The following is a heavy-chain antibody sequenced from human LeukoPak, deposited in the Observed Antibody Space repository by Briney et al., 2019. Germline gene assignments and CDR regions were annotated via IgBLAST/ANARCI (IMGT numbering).Heavy chain of an antibody. CDR1: GGSISSYY. J-gene: IGHJ3*02. CDR2: IYYSGST. CDR3: ARAALGYCSSTSCYLGHAFDI. Sequence: SETLSLTCTVSGGSISSYYWSWIRQPPGKGLEWIGYIYYSGSTNYNPSLKSRVTISVDTSKNQFSLKLSSVTAADTAVYYCARAALGYCSSTSCYLGHAFDIWGQGTMVTVSS. V-gene: IGHV4-59*01. D-gene: IGHD2-2*01.